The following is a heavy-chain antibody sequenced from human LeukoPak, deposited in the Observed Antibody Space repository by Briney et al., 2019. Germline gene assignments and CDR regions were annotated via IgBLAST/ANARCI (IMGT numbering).Heavy chain of an antibody. J-gene: IGHJ6*02. CDR2: ISYDGSNK. Sequence: GRSLRLSCAASGFTFSSYGMHWVRQAPGKGLEWVAVISYDGSNKYYADSVKGRFTISRDNSKNTLYLQMNSLRAEDTAVYYCAKVLRFLEWLQDGMDVWGQGTTVTVSS. CDR3: AKVLRFLEWLQDGMDV. V-gene: IGHV3-30*18. CDR1: GFTFSSYG. D-gene: IGHD3-3*01.